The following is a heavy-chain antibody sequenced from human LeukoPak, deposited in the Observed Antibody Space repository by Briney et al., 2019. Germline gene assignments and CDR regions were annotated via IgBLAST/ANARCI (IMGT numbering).Heavy chain of an antibody. CDR2: FDPEEGKT. V-gene: IGHV1-24*01. CDR1: GYTLIQLS. CDR3: ATGYLVTAGLMDV. Sequence: ASVKVSCKVSGYTLIQLSMVWVRQAPGKGLEWMGSFDPEEGKTVYAQKFQGRVTMTENTSTDPAYMKLSTLRSEDTAVYYCATGYLVTAGLMDVWGQGTTVTVSS. J-gene: IGHJ6*02. D-gene: IGHD6-13*01.